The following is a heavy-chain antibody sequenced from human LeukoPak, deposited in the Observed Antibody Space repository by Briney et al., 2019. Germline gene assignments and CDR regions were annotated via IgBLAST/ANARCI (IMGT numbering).Heavy chain of an antibody. J-gene: IGHJ4*02. CDR1: GGTFISYA. CDR2: IIPIFGTA. Sequence: ASVKVSFKASGGTFISYAISWVRQAPGQGLEWMGGIIPIFGTANYAQKFQGRVTITADESTSTAYMELSSLRSEDTAVYYCARTPGTPLFDYWGQGTLVTVSS. V-gene: IGHV1-69*01. CDR3: ARTPGTPLFDY. D-gene: IGHD1-1*01.